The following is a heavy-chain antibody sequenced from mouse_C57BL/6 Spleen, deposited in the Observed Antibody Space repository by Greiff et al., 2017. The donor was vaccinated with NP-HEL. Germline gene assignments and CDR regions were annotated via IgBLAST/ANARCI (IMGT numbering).Heavy chain of an antibody. Sequence: VKLQESGPGLVQPSQSLSITCTVSGFSLTSYGVHWVRQSPGKGLEWLGVIWSGGSTDYNAAFISRLSISKDNSKSQVFFKMNSLQADDTAIYYCARKNYGSSYYFDYWGQGTTLTVSS. V-gene: IGHV2-2*01. CDR3: ARKNYGSSYYFDY. J-gene: IGHJ2*01. D-gene: IGHD1-1*01. CDR2: IWSGGST. CDR1: GFSLTSYG.